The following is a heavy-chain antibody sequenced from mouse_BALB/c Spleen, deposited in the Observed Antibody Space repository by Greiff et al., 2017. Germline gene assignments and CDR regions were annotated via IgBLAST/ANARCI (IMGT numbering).Heavy chain of an antibody. CDR1: GYSITSDYA. Sequence: EVQLQQSGPGLVKPSQSLSLTCTVTGYSITSDYAWNWIRQFPGNKLEWMGYISYSGSTSYNPSLKSRISITRDTSKNQFFLQLNSVTTEDTATYYCARGDYDGYYGAMDYWGQGTSVTVSS. D-gene: IGHD2-3*01. V-gene: IGHV3-2*02. CDR2: ISYSGST. CDR3: ARGDYDGYYGAMDY. J-gene: IGHJ4*01.